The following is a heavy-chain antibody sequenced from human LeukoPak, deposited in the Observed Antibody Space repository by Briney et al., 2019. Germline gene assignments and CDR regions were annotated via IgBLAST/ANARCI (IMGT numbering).Heavy chain of an antibody. Sequence: SETLSLTCTVSGVSVSSDNYHWSWIRQPPGRGLEWVGCVHYSRSTNYSPSVKSRVTISIDTSRNHFSLELSSVTAADTAVYYCARNMVRGVTDSFDIWGQGTMVTVSS. CDR3: ARNMVRGVTDSFDI. CDR1: GVSVSSDNYH. CDR2: VHYSRST. V-gene: IGHV4-61*03. D-gene: IGHD3-10*01. J-gene: IGHJ3*02.